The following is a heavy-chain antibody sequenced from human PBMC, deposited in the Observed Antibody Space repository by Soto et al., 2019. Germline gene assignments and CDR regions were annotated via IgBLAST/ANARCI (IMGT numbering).Heavy chain of an antibody. D-gene: IGHD4-4*01. CDR3: ARVVATVTTNWFDP. CDR2: ISSSSSYI. J-gene: IGHJ5*02. CDR1: GFTFSSYA. Sequence: GGSLRLSCAASGFTFSSYAMNWVRQAPGKGLEWVSSISSSSSYIYYADSVKGRFTISRDNAKNSLYLQMNSLRAEDTAVYYCARVVATVTTNWFDPWGQGTLVTVSS. V-gene: IGHV3-21*01.